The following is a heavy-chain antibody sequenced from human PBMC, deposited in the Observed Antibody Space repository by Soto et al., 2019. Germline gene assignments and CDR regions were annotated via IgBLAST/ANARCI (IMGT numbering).Heavy chain of an antibody. CDR3: ARAGGSSSWYDYYYYGMDV. Sequence: GASVKLSCKASGYTFTSNSMHWVRQAPGQGLEWMGIINPSGGSTSYAQKFQGRVTMTRDTSTSTVYMELSSLRSEDTAVYYCARAGGSSSWYDYYYYGMDVWGQGTTVTVSS. CDR2: INPSGGST. V-gene: IGHV1-46*01. J-gene: IGHJ6*02. CDR1: GYTFTSNS. D-gene: IGHD6-13*01.